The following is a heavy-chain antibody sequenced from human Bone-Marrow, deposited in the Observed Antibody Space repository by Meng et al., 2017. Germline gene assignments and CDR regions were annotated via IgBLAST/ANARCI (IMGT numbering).Heavy chain of an antibody. J-gene: IGHJ4*02. CDR2: IKEDGSDK. Sequence: GESLKISCEASGFTFRSYWMTWVRQAPGKGLEWVANIKEDGSDKIYADSVKGRFTISRDNAKNSLYLQMNSLRAEDTALYYCAKDITSYGLPNFDYWGQGTLVTVSS. D-gene: IGHD5-18*01. CDR1: GFTFRSYW. V-gene: IGHV3-7*03. CDR3: AKDITSYGLPNFDY.